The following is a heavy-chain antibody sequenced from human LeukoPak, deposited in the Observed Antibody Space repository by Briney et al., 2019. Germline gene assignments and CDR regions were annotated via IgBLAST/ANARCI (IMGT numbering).Heavy chain of an antibody. Sequence: GGALRLSCAASGFTFSSYSMNWVGPAPGQGLGWVSYISSSSSTIYYADSVKGRFTISRDNAKNSLYLQMNSLTAEDTAVYYCAREGWEYFDYWGQGTLVTVSS. CDR3: AREGWEYFDY. V-gene: IGHV3-48*01. CDR2: ISSSSSTI. CDR1: GFTFSSYS. D-gene: IGHD1-26*01. J-gene: IGHJ4*02.